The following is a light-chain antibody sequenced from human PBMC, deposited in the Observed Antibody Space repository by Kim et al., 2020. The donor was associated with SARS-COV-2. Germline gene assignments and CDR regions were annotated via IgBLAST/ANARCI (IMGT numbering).Light chain of an antibody. CDR1: QNVNIY. J-gene: IGKJ1*01. Sequence: LSPGNRATLSYRASQNVNIYLAWYQQKPGQAPRLLIYGASNRATGIPARFSGSGSGTDFALTISSLEAEDSAVYYCQQRITGPWTFGQGTKVDIK. CDR3: QQRITGPWT. V-gene: IGKV3-11*01. CDR2: GAS.